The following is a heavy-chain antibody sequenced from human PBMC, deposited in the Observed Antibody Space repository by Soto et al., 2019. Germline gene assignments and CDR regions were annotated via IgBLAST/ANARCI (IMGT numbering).Heavy chain of an antibody. Sequence: GGSLRLCCTASGFTFSYYAMSWVRQPPGKGLEWVSVISAGGSTYYADSVRGRFTVSRANSKNTLYLQMNSLRAEDTAVYYCANVPIWCSSTSCYTEGFDYWGQGTLVTVSS. V-gene: IGHV3-23*01. CDR2: ISAGGST. CDR1: GFTFSYYA. CDR3: ANVPIWCSSTSCYTEGFDY. D-gene: IGHD2-2*02. J-gene: IGHJ4*02.